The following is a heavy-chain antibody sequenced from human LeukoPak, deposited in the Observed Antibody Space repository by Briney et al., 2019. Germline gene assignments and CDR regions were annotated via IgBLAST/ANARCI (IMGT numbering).Heavy chain of an antibody. CDR1: GYTFSGYY. V-gene: IGHV1-2*02. CDR2: INPNSGGT. CDR3: ARSIIVGATPWAFDI. J-gene: IGHJ3*02. D-gene: IGHD1-26*01. Sequence: ASVNVSCKASGYTFSGYYMHWVRQTPGQGLEWMGWINPNSGGTNYAQKFQGRVTMTRDTSISTAYMELSRLRSDDTAVYYCARSIIVGATPWAFDIWGQGTMVTVSS.